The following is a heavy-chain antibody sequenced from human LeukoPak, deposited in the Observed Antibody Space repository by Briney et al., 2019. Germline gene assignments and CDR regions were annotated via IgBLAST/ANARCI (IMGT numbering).Heavy chain of an antibody. J-gene: IGHJ4*02. CDR2: IYYSGST. CDR1: GGSISSYY. Sequence: SETLSLTCTVSGGSISSYYWSWIRQPAGKGLEWIGYIYYSGSTNYNPSLKSRVTISVDTSKNQFSLKLSSVTAADTAVYYCARGGARGRRFDYWGQGTLVTVSS. V-gene: IGHV4-59*08. D-gene: IGHD2-15*01. CDR3: ARGGARGRRFDY.